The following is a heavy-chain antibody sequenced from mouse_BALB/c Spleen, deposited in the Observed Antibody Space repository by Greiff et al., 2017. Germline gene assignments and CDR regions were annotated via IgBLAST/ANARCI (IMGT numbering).Heavy chain of an antibody. V-gene: IGHV3-8*02. CDR3: ARTVVARRGFDY. CDR1: GDSITSCY. CDR2: ISYSGST. Sequence: EVQLQESGPSLVKPSQTLSFTCSVTGDSITSCYWNWIRKFPGNKLEYMGYISYSGSTYYNPSLKSRISITRDTSKNQYYLQLNSVTTEDTATYYCARTVVARRGFDYWGQGTTLTVSS. D-gene: IGHD1-1*01. J-gene: IGHJ2*01.